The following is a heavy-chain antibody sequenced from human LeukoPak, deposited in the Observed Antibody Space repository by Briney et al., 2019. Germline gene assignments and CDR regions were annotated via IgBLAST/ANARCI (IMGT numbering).Heavy chain of an antibody. J-gene: IGHJ6*03. D-gene: IGHD6-19*01. Sequence: GASVKVSCKASGYTLTGYYMHWVRQAPGQGLEWRGWINPNSGGTNYAQKFQGRVTMTRDTSISTAYMELSSLRSEDTAVYYCARGRPVQYSSGWSVYYYYYMDVWGKGTTVTVSS. V-gene: IGHV1-2*02. CDR2: INPNSGGT. CDR3: ARGRPVQYSSGWSVYYYYYMDV. CDR1: GYTLTGYY.